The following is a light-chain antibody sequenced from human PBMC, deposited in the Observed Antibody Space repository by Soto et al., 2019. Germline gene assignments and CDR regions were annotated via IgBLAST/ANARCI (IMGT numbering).Light chain of an antibody. J-gene: IGKJ2*01. CDR3: QQHT. Sequence: DIQMTQSPSTLSASVGDRVTITCRASQTISNWLAWYQQKPGKAPRLLIYDASTLESGVPSRFSGSASGTEFTLTISSLQPDDLAAYYCQQHTFGQGSKLEIK. CDR2: DAS. V-gene: IGKV1-5*01. CDR1: QTISNW.